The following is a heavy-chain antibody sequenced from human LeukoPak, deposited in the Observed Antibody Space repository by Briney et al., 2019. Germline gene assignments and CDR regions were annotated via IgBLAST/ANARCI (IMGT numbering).Heavy chain of an antibody. D-gene: IGHD3-22*01. V-gene: IGHV4-4*07. CDR3: AREDSSGYYGY. CDR2: IYTSGST. Sequence: SETLSLTCTVSGGSISNYYWGWIRQPAGKGLEWIGRIYTSGSTNYNPSLKSRVTTSVDTSKNQFSLKLSSVTAADTAVYYCAREDSSGYYGYWGQGTLVTVSS. CDR1: GGSISNYY. J-gene: IGHJ4*02.